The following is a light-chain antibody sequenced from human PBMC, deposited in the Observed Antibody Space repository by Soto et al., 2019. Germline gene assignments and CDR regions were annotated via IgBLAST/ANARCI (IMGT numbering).Light chain of an antibody. CDR3: SSVASSNTWV. V-gene: IGLV2-8*01. Sequence: QSALTQPPSASGSPGQSVTISCTGTSSDVGAYNYVSWYQQHAGKAPKLVIYEVTKRPSGVPDRFSGSKSANTASLTVSGLQAEEAADYYCSSVASSNTWVFGGGTKLTVL. CDR2: EVT. J-gene: IGLJ3*02. CDR1: SSDVGAYNY.